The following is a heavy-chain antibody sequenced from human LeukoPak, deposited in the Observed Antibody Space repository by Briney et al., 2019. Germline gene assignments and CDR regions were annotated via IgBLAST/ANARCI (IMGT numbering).Heavy chain of an antibody. J-gene: IGHJ4*02. Sequence: PGGSLRLSCAASGFTLSGNSMNWVRQAPRRGLEWVSYISSASSTIYYADSVKGRFTISRDNAKNSLYLQMNSLRAEDTAVYYCARHLVGATTSTYWGQGTLVTVSS. V-gene: IGHV3-48*04. CDR3: ARHLVGATTSTY. D-gene: IGHD1-26*01. CDR1: GFTLSGNS. CDR2: ISSASSTI.